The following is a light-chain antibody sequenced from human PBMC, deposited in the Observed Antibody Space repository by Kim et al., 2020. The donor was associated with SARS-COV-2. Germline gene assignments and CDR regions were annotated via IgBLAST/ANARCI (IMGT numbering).Light chain of an antibody. J-gene: IGKJ5*01. CDR3: QQYGNTRAT. CDR1: QRVYNNQ. Sequence: EIVLTQSPGTLSFSPGERATLSCTASQRVYNNQLAWYQQKPGQAPSLLIYGASTRATGIPERFSGSGSGTAFTRAISRLEPEDFAVYYCQQYGNTRATFGQGTRLEIK. CDR2: GAS. V-gene: IGKV3-20*01.